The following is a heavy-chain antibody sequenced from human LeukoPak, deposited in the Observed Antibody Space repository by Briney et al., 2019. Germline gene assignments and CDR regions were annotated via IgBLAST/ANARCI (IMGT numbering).Heavy chain of an antibody. Sequence: SSQNLSLTCDVPGGSIHSGGYPAGWIRQPPGNGLELFGYIYHSGSAFYHPFLKTGVTISVHLSKTQFSLKRSSVTAADTAVYYWARLSIAALSSPDYWGQGTLVTVSS. J-gene: IGHJ4*02. CDR3: ARLSIAALSSPDY. D-gene: IGHD6-6*01. V-gene: IGHV4-30-2*02. CDR1: GGSIHSGGYP. CDR2: IYHSGSA.